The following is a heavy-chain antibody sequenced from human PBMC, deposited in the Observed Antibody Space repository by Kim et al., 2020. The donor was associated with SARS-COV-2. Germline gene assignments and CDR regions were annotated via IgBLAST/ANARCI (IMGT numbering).Heavy chain of an antibody. CDR1: GGSFSGYY. CDR3: ARGRRGGRYCSSTSCYTPPDY. J-gene: IGHJ4*02. D-gene: IGHD2-2*02. V-gene: IGHV4-34*01. Sequence: SETLSLTCAVYGGSFSGYYWSWIRQPPGKGLEWIGEINHSGSTNYNPSLKSRVTISVDTSKNQFSLKLSSVTAADTAVYYCARGRRGGRYCSSTSCYTPPDYWGQGTLVTVSS. CDR2: INHSGST.